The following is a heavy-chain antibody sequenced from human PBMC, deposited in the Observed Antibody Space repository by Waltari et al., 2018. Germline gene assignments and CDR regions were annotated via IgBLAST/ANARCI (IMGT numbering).Heavy chain of an antibody. Sequence: EVQLLESGGGLVQPGGSLRLSCAASGFTFSSYAMRWVRQAPGKGLEWVSVIYSGGSTYYADSVKGRFTISRDNSKNTLYLQMNSLRAEDTAVYYCAKDRDGSSAFDIWGQGTMVTVSS. CDR3: AKDRDGSSAFDI. CDR2: IYSGGST. V-gene: IGHV3-23*03. D-gene: IGHD3-10*01. CDR1: GFTFSSYA. J-gene: IGHJ3*02.